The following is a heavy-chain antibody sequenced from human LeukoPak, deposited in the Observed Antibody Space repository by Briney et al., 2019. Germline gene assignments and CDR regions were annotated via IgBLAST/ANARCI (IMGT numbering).Heavy chain of an antibody. Sequence: GASVKVSCKASGYTFTGYYMHWVRQAPGQGLEWMGWINPNSGGTNYAQKFQGRVTMTRDTSISTAYTELSRLRSDDTAVYYCAREGYYYGSGSSYRSGAFDIWGQGTMVTVSS. D-gene: IGHD3-10*01. CDR2: INPNSGGT. J-gene: IGHJ3*02. CDR3: AREGYYYGSGSSYRSGAFDI. CDR1: GYTFTGYY. V-gene: IGHV1-2*02.